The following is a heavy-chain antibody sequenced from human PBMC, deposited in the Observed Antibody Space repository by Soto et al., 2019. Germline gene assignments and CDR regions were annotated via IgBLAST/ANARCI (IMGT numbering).Heavy chain of an antibody. CDR3: ARGGVLEWLSVEY. CDR1: GFTFSSYW. V-gene: IGHV3-7*03. Sequence: GWSLRLSCAASGFTFSSYWMSWVRQAPGKGLEWVANIKQDGSEKYYVDSVKGRFTISRDNAKNSLYLQMNSLRAEDTAVYYCARGGVLEWLSVEYWGKGTLVTVSS. CDR2: IKQDGSEK. D-gene: IGHD3-3*01. J-gene: IGHJ4*02.